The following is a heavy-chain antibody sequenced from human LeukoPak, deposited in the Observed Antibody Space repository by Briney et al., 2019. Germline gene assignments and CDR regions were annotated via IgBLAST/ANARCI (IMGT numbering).Heavy chain of an antibody. V-gene: IGHV2-5*02. D-gene: IGHD5-12*01. CDR1: GFSLSTSGVG. Sequence: SGPTLVNPTQTLTLTCTFSGFSLSTSGVGVGWIRQPPGKALEWPALIYWDDDKRYSPPLKSRLTITKDTSKNQVVLTMTNMDPVDTAAYYCAHVAIDTMYNWFDPWGQGTLVTVSS. J-gene: IGHJ5*02. CDR2: IYWDDDK. CDR3: AHVAIDTMYNWFDP.